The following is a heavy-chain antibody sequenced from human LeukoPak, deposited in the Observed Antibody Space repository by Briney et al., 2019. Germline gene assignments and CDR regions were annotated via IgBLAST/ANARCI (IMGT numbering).Heavy chain of an antibody. D-gene: IGHD2-15*01. J-gene: IGHJ4*02. CDR3: ARRGYCSGGSCYSSE. CDR2: IYPGDSDT. CDR1: GYSFTSYW. V-gene: IGHV5-51*01. Sequence: GESLKISCKGSGYSFTSYWIGWVRQIPGKGLEWVGIIYPGDSDTRCSPSFQVQVTISADKSISTAYLQWSSLKASDTAMYYCARRGYCSGGSCYSSEWGQGTPVTVSS.